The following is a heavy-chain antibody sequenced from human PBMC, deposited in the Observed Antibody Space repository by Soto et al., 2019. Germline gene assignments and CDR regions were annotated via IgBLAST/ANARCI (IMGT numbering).Heavy chain of an antibody. V-gene: IGHV3-30*18. CDR3: VKDRVPGAYGHYYGMDV. J-gene: IGHJ6*02. Sequence: GGSLRLSCRVSGFTFNNSGMHWVRQAPGKGLEWMAVISYDGSEKHYADSMKGRLTISRDNSKDTLHLQMNSLRAEDTAIYFCVKDRVPGAYGHYYGMDVWGQGTTVTVSS. D-gene: IGHD5-12*01. CDR2: ISYDGSEK. CDR1: GFTFNNSG.